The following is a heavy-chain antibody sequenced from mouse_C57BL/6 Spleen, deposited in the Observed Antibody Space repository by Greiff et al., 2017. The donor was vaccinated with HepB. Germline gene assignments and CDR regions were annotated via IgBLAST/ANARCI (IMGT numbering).Heavy chain of an antibody. V-gene: IGHV1-52*01. D-gene: IGHD2-3*01. CDR1: GYTFTSYW. CDR3: ARFYDWGNFDY. CDR2: IDPSDSET. Sequence: QVQLKQPGAELVRPGSSVKLSCKASGYTFTSYWMHWVKQRPIQGLEWIGNIDPSDSETHYNQKFKDKATLTVDKSSSTAYMQLSSLTSEDSAVYYCARFYDWGNFDYWGQGTTLTVSS. J-gene: IGHJ2*01.